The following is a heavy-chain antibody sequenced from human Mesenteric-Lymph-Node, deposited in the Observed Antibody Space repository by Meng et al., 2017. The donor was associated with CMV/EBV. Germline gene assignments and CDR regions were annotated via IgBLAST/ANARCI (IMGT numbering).Heavy chain of an antibody. J-gene: IGHJ4*02. CDR3: ARDLGSGSYFAFDY. CDR2: IYHSGST. CDR1: GGSISSSNW. V-gene: IGHV4-4*02. D-gene: IGHD3-10*01. Sequence: VSGGSISSSNWWSWVRQHPGKGLEWIREIYHSGSTNYNPSLKNRVTISVDKSKNQFSLKLSSVAAADTAVYYCARDLGSGSYFAFDYWGQGTLVTVSS.